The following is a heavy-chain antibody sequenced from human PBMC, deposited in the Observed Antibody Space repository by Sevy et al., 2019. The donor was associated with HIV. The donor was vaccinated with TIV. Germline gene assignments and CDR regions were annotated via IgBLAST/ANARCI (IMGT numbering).Heavy chain of an antibody. CDR2: IHYTGST. Sequence: SETLSLTCTVSGGSISAYHWSWIRQPPGKGLEWIGYIHYTGSTKYNPSLESRVTISVDTSKNQFSLKLSTVTAADTDVSYCARAPPVRSGDDSLNWFAPWGQGTMVTVSS. D-gene: IGHD5-12*01. CDR3: ARAPPVRSGDDSLNWFAP. CDR1: GGSISAYH. J-gene: IGHJ5*02. V-gene: IGHV4-59*01.